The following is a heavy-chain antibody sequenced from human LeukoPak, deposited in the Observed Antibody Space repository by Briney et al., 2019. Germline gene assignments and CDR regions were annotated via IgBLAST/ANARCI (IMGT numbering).Heavy chain of an antibody. CDR3: AKEGYSSSWSEYYFDY. Sequence: PGGSLRLSCVASGFTFSSHGMHWVRQAPGKGLEWVAFIRYDGSNKYYADSVKGRFTISRDNSKNTLYLQMNSLRAEDTAVYYCAKEGYSSSWSEYYFDYWGQGTLVTVSS. D-gene: IGHD6-13*01. CDR2: IRYDGSNK. V-gene: IGHV3-30*02. J-gene: IGHJ4*02. CDR1: GFTFSSHG.